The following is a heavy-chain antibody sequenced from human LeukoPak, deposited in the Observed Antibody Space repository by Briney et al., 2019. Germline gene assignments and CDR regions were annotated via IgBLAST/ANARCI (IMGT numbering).Heavy chain of an antibody. CDR2: IYVGGST. J-gene: IGHJ4*02. CDR1: GFTVSNSY. D-gene: IGHD2-15*01. Sequence: GGSLRLSCAASGFTVSNSYMSWVRQAPGKGLEWVSMIYVGGSTFYAGSVKGRFTISRDNSKNTLYLQMDSLRAEDTAVYYCAKGSAVVAAWGQGTLVTVSS. CDR3: AKGSAVVAA. V-gene: IGHV3-53*01.